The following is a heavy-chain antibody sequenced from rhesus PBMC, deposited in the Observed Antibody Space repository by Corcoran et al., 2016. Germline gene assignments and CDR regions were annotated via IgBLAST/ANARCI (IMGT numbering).Heavy chain of an antibody. CDR2: IDGSRAST. CDR3: ARASSIAIDDFDF. D-gene: IGHD2-2*01. Sequence: QVQLQQWGEGLVKPSETLSRTCAVYGGSISCYYYSSWIRQAPGQGLEWLGNIDGSRASTHSNPTRKNRVTISTDTSKNQFSLKLILVTAADTAVYYCARASSIAIDDFDFWGQGLMVTVSS. V-gene: IGHV4-73*01. CDR1: GGSISCYYY. J-gene: IGHJ3*01.